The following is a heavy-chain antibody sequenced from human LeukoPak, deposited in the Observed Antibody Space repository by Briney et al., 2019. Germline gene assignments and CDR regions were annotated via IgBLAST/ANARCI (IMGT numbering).Heavy chain of an antibody. Sequence: PGESPRLSCTTSGFIFSNYGMHWVRQAPGKGLEWVALIRNDIPKDGLHKYYADSVSGRFTNSRDNSKNTVYLQMNSLRVADTAMYYCAKGDSNWGRGTLVTVSS. CDR2: IRNDIPKDGLHK. CDR1: GFIFSNYG. J-gene: IGHJ4*02. CDR3: AKGDSN. D-gene: IGHD6-13*01. V-gene: IGHV3-30*02.